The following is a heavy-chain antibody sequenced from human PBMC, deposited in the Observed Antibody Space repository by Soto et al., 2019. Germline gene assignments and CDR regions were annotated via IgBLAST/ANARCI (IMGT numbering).Heavy chain of an antibody. V-gene: IGHV3-66*01. CDR1: GFTVSSNY. CDR3: ARGRNWNYAQAPGLYYYMDV. J-gene: IGHJ6*03. CDR2: IYSGGST. Sequence: GGSLRLSCAASGFTVSSNYMSWVRQAPGKGLEWVSVIYSGGSTYYADSVKGRFTISRDNSKNTLYLQMNSLRAEDTAVYYCARGRNWNYAQAPGLYYYMDVWGKGTTVTVSS. D-gene: IGHD1-7*01.